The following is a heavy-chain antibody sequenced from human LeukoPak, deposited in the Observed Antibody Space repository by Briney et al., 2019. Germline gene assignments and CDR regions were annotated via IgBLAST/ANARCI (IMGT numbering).Heavy chain of an antibody. V-gene: IGHV4-39*07. CDR1: GGSISSSSYY. Sequence: SETLSLTCTVSGGSISSSSYYWGWIRQPPGKGLEWIGSIYYSGSTYYNPSLKSRVTISVDTSKNQFSLKLSSVTAADTAVYYCARAIVSIFGYYYYYMDVWGKGTTVTVSS. CDR2: IYYSGST. D-gene: IGHD3-3*01. J-gene: IGHJ6*03. CDR3: ARAIVSIFGYYYYYMDV.